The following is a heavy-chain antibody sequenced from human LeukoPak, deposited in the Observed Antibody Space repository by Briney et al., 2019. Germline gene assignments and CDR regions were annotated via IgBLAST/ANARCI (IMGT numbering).Heavy chain of an antibody. CDR2: ISAYNGNT. CDR1: GYTFTSYG. D-gene: IGHD3-10*01. V-gene: IGHV1-18*01. J-gene: IGHJ4*02. Sequence: ASVKVSCKASGYTFTSYGISWVRQAPGQGLEWMGWISAYNGNTNYAQKLQGRVTMTTDTSTSTAYMELRSLRSEDTAVYYCARARSGSYYNGYYFDYWGQGTLVTVSS. CDR3: ARARSGSYYNGYYFDY.